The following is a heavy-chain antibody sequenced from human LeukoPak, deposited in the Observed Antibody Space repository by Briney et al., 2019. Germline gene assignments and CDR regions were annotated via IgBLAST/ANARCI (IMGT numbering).Heavy chain of an antibody. CDR2: LSYDGSNK. D-gene: IGHD3-10*01. CDR1: GFTFSSYA. J-gene: IGHJ4*02. V-gene: IGHV3-30*04. Sequence: PGRSLRLSCAASGFTFSSYAMHWVRQAPGKGLEWVAVLSYDGSNKYYADSVKGRFTISRDNSKNTLYLQMNSLRAEDTAVYYCARDWRGSGSYYFDYWGQGTLVTVSS. CDR3: ARDWRGSGSYYFDY.